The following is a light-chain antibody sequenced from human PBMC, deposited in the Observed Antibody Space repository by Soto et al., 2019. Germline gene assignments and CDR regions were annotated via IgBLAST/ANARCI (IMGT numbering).Light chain of an antibody. Sequence: QSVLTQPPSASGSPGQSVTISCTGTSSDVGGYHYVSWYQQHPGKAPKLMIHEVTKRPSGVPDRFSGSKSGNTASLTISGLQAEDEADYYCCSYAGSYPVVFGGGTKLTVL. V-gene: IGLV2-8*01. J-gene: IGLJ2*01. CDR3: CSYAGSYPVV. CDR2: EVT. CDR1: SSDVGGYHY.